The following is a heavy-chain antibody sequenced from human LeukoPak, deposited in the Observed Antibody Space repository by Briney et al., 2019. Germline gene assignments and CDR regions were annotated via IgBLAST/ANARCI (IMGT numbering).Heavy chain of an antibody. CDR3: ARLPASVDV. V-gene: IGHV4-4*09. Sequence: SETLSLTCTVSGGSISSYYWSWIRQPPGKGLEWIGYIYTSGSTNYNPSLKSRVTISVDTSKNQFSLKLSSVTAADTAVYYCARLPASVDVWGKGTTVSASS. CDR1: GGSISSYY. J-gene: IGHJ6*04. CDR2: IYTSGST.